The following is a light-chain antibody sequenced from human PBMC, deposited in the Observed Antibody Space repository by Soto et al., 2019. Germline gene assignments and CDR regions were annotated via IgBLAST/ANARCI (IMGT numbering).Light chain of an antibody. CDR1: QSVLYSSNNKNY. V-gene: IGKV4-1*01. CDR3: QQYYITPPYT. Sequence: DIVMTQSPDSLAVSLGERATINCKSSQSVLYSSNNKNYLAWYQLKPGQPPKLLIYWASTRESGVPDRFSGSGSGTDFTLTISSLQAEDVAVYYCQQYYITPPYTFGQGTKLEIK. J-gene: IGKJ2*01. CDR2: WAS.